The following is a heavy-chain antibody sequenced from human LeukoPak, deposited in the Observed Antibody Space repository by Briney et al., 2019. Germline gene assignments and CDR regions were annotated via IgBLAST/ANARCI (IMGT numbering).Heavy chain of an antibody. CDR3: ARGFHYCSGGSCYLGRYNWFDP. CDR1: GGSFSGYY. V-gene: IGHV4-34*01. CDR2: INHSGST. D-gene: IGHD2-15*01. J-gene: IGHJ5*02. Sequence: SETLSLTCAVYGGSFSGYYWSWIRQPPGRGLEWIGEINHSGSTNYNPSLKSRVTISVDTSKNQFSLKLSSVTAADTAVYYCARGFHYCSGGSCYLGRYNWFDPWGQGTLVTVSS.